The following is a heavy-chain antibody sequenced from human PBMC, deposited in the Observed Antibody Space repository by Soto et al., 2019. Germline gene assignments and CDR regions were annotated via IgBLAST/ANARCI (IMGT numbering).Heavy chain of an antibody. Sequence: GGSLRLSCAASGFTFSSYAMSWVRQAPGKGLEWVSAISGSGGSTYYADSVKGRFTISRDNSKNTLYLQMNSLRAEDTAVYYCAKCGSYYYYYGMDVWGQGTTVTVSS. D-gene: IGHD1-26*01. V-gene: IGHV3-23*01. J-gene: IGHJ6*02. CDR2: ISGSGGST. CDR3: AKCGSYYYYYGMDV. CDR1: GFTFSSYA.